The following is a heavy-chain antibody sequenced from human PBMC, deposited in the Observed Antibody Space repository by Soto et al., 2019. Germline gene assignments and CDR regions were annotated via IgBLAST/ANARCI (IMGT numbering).Heavy chain of an antibody. J-gene: IGHJ4*02. CDR3: ARDRLDFWSGYYFDY. V-gene: IGHV3-72*01. CDR2: TRNKANSYTT. Sequence: EVQLVESGGGLVQPGGSLRLSCAASGFTFSDHYMDWVRQAPGNGLEWVGRTRNKANSYTTEYAASVKGRFTISRDDSKNSLYLQMNSLKTEDTAVYYCARDRLDFWSGYYFDYWGQGTLVTVSS. D-gene: IGHD3-3*01. CDR1: GFTFSDHY.